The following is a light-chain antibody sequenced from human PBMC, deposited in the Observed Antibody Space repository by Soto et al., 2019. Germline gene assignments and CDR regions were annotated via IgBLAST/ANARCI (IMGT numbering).Light chain of an antibody. CDR1: QSVSSSY. Sequence: EIVLTQSPDTLSLSQGERATLSCRASQSVSSSYLAWYQQQPGRAPRLLIFGASRRAPGIPDRFSGSGSGTDFTLTISRLEPEDLAVYYCQQYGSSPITFGQGTRLEIK. CDR3: QQYGSSPIT. J-gene: IGKJ5*01. V-gene: IGKV3-20*01. CDR2: GAS.